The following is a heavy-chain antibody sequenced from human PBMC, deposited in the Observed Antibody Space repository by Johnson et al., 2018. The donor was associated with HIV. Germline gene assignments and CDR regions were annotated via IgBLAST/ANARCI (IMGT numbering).Heavy chain of an antibody. J-gene: IGHJ3*02. CDR2: IKQDRSEK. D-gene: IGHD6-6*01. CDR3: ARELRIAARGLAFDI. Sequence: VQLVESGGGVVQPGRSLRLSCAASGFTFSYSCMSWVRQAPGQGLEWVANIKQDRSEKYYVDSVKGRFIIARDNAKKSLYLQMNSLRAEDTAVYYCARELRIAARGLAFDIWGQGTMVTVSS. V-gene: IGHV3-7*05. CDR1: GFTFSYSC.